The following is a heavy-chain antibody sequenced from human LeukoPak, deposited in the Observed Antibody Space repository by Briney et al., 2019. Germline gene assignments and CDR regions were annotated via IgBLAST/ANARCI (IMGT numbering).Heavy chain of an antibody. J-gene: IGHJ4*02. CDR1: GGSISSYY. CDR3: AREGYYDSSGYYPEN. D-gene: IGHD3-22*01. Sequence: PSETLSLTCTVSGGSISSYYWSWIRQPAGKGLQWIGRIYTSGSTNCNPSLKSRVTMSVDTSKNQFSLKLSSVTAAGTAVYYCAREGYYDSSGYYPENWGQGTLVTVSS. V-gene: IGHV4-4*07. CDR2: IYTSGST.